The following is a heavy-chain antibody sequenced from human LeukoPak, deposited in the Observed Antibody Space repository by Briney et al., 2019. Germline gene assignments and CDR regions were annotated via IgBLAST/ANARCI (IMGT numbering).Heavy chain of an antibody. J-gene: IGHJ4*02. D-gene: IGHD2-2*01. V-gene: IGHV3-11*01. Sequence: PGGSLRLSCAASGFTFSDYYMSWIRQAPGKGLEWVSYISSSGSTIYYADSVKGRFTISRDNTKNSLYLQMNSLRAEDTAVYYCAREVHCSSTSCSDYWGQGTLVTVSS. CDR2: ISSSGSTI. CDR3: AREVHCSSTSCSDY. CDR1: GFTFSDYY.